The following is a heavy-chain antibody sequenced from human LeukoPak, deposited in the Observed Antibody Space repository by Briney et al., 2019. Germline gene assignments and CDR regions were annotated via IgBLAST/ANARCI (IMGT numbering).Heavy chain of an antibody. CDR3: VRERASSSRKYFDY. V-gene: IGHV4-34*01. CDR2: INHSGST. J-gene: IGHJ4*02. CDR1: GGSFSGYY. D-gene: IGHD6-13*01. Sequence: SETLSFTCAVYGGSFSGYYWSWIRQPPGKGLEWIGEINHSGSTNYNPSLKSRVTISVDTSKNQFSLKLSSVTAADTAVYYCVRERASSSRKYFDYWGQGTLVTVSS.